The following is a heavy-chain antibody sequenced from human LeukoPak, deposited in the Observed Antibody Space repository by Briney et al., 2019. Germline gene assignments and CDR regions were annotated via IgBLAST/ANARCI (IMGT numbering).Heavy chain of an antibody. J-gene: IGHJ4*02. CDR2: IKPDGSEK. CDR1: GLTFSGYW. CDR3: ARGSGDY. Sequence: GGSLRPSCAASGLTFSGYWMNWVRQAPGKGLEWVANIKPDGSEKYYVDSVKGRFTISRDNAKNSLYLQMTSLRAEDTAVYYCARGSGDYSGQGTLVTVSS. V-gene: IGHV3-7*04.